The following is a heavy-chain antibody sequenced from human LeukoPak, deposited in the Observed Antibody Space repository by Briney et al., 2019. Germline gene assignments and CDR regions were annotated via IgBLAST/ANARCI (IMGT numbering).Heavy chain of an antibody. CDR1: GYTFTSYY. CDR3: ARVPQDSFDWHDFDY. Sequence: ASVKVSCRASGYTFTSYYMHWVRQAPGQGLEWMGLINPTGDSTGYAQKFQGRVTITRNTSISTAYMELSSLRSEDTAVYYCARVPQDSFDWHDFDYWGQGTLVTVSS. CDR2: INPTGDST. J-gene: IGHJ4*02. V-gene: IGHV1-46*01. D-gene: IGHD3-9*01.